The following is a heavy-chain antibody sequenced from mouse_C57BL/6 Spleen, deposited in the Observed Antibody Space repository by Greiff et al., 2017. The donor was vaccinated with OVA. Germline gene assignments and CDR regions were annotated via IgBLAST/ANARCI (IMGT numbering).Heavy chain of an antibody. Sequence: EVQRVESGGGLVKPGGSLKLSCAASGFTFSSYAMSWVRQTPEKRLEWVATISDGGSYTSYPDNVKGRFTISRDNAKNNLYLKMSRLKSEDTAMYYCASDQWFSYWGQGTLVTVSA. CDR3: ASDQWFSY. CDR2: ISDGGSYT. V-gene: IGHV5-4*01. J-gene: IGHJ3*01. CDR1: GFTFSSYA.